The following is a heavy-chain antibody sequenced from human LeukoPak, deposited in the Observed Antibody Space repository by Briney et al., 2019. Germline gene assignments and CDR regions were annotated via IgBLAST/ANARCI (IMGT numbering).Heavy chain of an antibody. J-gene: IGHJ6*02. D-gene: IGHD2-2*01. Sequence: GGSLRLSCAASGFTFSTYALTWVRQAPGKGLEWVSSIGGNGINTYYADSVKGRFTISRDNSKNTLYLQMSSLRVEDTALYYCVKGSVVAPVAIRDYNYGMDVWGQGTTVTVSS. CDR1: GFTFSTYA. CDR3: VKGSVVAPVAIRDYNYGMDV. V-gene: IGHV3-23*01. CDR2: IGGNGINT.